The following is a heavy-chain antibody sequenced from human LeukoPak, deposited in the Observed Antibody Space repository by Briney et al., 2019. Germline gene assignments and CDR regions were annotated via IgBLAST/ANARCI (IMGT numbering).Heavy chain of an antibody. CDR3: ARDGRNEERWDY. V-gene: IGHV3-53*01. D-gene: IGHD1-1*01. Sequence: GGSLRLSCAASGFTVSNNYRCWVRQAPGKGLEWVSVIYNDGRIYYADSVKGRFTISKDNSKNMLYLQMNSLRAEDTAVYYCARDGRNEERWDYWGQGTLVTVSS. CDR2: IYNDGRI. J-gene: IGHJ4*02. CDR1: GFTVSNNY.